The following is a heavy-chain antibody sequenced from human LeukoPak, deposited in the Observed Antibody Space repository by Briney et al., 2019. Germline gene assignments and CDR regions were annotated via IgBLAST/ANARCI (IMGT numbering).Heavy chain of an antibody. D-gene: IGHD6-13*01. CDR1: GFTFSHYS. V-gene: IGHV3-21*01. CDR2: ISSSSSYI. J-gene: IGHJ6*03. Sequence: GGSLRLSCAASGFTFSHYSMSWVRQAPGKGLEWVSSISSSSSYIYYADSVKGRFTISRDNAKNSLYLQMNSLRAEDTAVYYCAREGIAAAGTTSYYYYYYMDVWGKGTTVTVSS. CDR3: AREGIAAAGTTSYYYYYYMDV.